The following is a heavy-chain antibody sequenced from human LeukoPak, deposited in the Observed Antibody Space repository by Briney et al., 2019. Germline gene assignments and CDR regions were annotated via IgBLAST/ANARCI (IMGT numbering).Heavy chain of an antibody. CDR1: GYSISSGYY. CDR2: IYHSGRT. V-gene: IGHV4-38-2*02. CDR3: ARTQRVAQKYSPYYFDY. J-gene: IGHJ4*02. D-gene: IGHD6-6*01. Sequence: PSETLSLTYTVSGYSISSGYYWGWIRQPPGKGLEWIGSIYHSGRTFYNPSLKSRVTISVDTSKNQFSLKLSSVTAADTAVYYCARTQRVAQKYSPYYFDYWGQGTLVTVSS.